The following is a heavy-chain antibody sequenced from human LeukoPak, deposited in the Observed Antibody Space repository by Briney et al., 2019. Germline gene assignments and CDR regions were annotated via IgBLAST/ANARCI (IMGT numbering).Heavy chain of an antibody. Sequence: GGSLRLSCAASGFTFSSYSMNWVRQAPGKGLEWVSYISSSGSTIYYADSVKGRFTISRDNAKNSLYLQMNSLRAEDTAVYYCARAWDTDAFDIWGQGTMVTVSS. CDR1: GFTFSSYS. D-gene: IGHD1-26*01. V-gene: IGHV3-48*01. CDR2: ISSSGSTI. CDR3: ARAWDTDAFDI. J-gene: IGHJ3*02.